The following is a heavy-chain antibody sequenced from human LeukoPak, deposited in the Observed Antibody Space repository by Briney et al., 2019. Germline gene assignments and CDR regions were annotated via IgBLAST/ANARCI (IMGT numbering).Heavy chain of an antibody. CDR1: GVSISSNF. V-gene: IGHV4-59*01. Sequence: PSETLSLTCTVSGVSISSNFWSWIRQPPGKGLEWIGYIYHSGSTNYNPSLKSRVTISVDTSKNQFSMKLSSVTAAGTAVYYCARNAGDLWGQGTLVTVSS. CDR3: ARNAGDL. J-gene: IGHJ5*02. D-gene: IGHD1-1*01. CDR2: IYHSGST.